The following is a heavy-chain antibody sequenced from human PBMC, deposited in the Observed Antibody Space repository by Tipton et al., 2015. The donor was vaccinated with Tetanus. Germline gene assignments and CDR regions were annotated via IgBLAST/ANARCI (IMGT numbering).Heavy chain of an antibody. CDR3: AKAVVGAYYYYGMDV. D-gene: IGHD2-15*01. CDR1: GFTFSSSA. V-gene: IGHV3-23*01. CDR2: ISGSGGST. Sequence: SLRLSYAASGFTFSSSAMNWVRQAPGKGLEWVSGISGSGGSTYFPDSVKGRFTISRDNSKDTLYLQMNSLRAEDTAVYYCAKAVVGAYYYYGMDVWGQGTTVTVSS. J-gene: IGHJ6*02.